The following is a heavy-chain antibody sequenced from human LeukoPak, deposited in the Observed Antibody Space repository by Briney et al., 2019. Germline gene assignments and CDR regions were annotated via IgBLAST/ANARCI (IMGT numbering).Heavy chain of an antibody. CDR2: IYTSGST. V-gene: IGHV4-4*07. CDR1: GASISGYY. J-gene: IGHJ5*02. Sequence: SETLSLTCTVSGASISGYYWSWIRQPAGKGLEWIGRIYTSGSTNYNPSLKSRVTMSVDTSKNQFSLKLSSVTAADTAVYYCARSGNYYGSGTLDNWFDPWGQGTLVTVSS. CDR3: ARSGNYYGSGTLDNWFDP. D-gene: IGHD3-10*01.